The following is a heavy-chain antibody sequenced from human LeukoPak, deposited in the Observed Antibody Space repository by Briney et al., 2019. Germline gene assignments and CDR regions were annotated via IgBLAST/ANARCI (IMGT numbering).Heavy chain of an antibody. Sequence: PGGSPRLSCAASGFTFSSYGMHWVRQAPGKGLEWVAFIRYDGSNKYYADSVKGRFTISRDNSKNTLYLQMNSLRAEDTAVYYCGKDSGFFGSGSYGVRVTYWGQGTLVTVSS. D-gene: IGHD3-10*01. J-gene: IGHJ4*02. CDR3: GKDSGFFGSGSYGVRVTY. CDR2: IRYDGSNK. V-gene: IGHV3-30*02. CDR1: GFTFSSYG.